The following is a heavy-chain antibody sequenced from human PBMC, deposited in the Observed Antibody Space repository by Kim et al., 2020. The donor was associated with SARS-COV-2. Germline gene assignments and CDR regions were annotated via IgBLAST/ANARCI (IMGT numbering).Heavy chain of an antibody. CDR1: GGSFSGYY. CDR3: ARGGRHDIVVVPAAIGYWFDP. V-gene: IGHV4-34*01. Sequence: SETLSLTCAVYGGSFSGYYWSWIRQPPGKGLEWIGEINHSGSTNYNPSLKSRVTISVDTSKNQFSLKLSSVTAADTAVYYCARGGRHDIVVVPAAIGYWFDPWGQGTLVTVSS. CDR2: INHSGST. J-gene: IGHJ5*02. D-gene: IGHD2-2*01.